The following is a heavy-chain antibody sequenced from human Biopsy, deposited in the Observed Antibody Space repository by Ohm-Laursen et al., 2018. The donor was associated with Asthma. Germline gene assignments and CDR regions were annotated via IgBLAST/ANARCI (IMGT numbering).Heavy chain of an antibody. J-gene: IGHJ4*02. CDR1: GFMFRSFG. V-gene: IGHV3-30*18. D-gene: IGHD5-12*01. CDR3: AKRRGYSGHGNDY. CDR2: ISYDGNHK. Sequence: SLRLSCTAPGFMFRSFGMHWVRQAPGKGLEWVAVISYDGNHKFYEDSVKGRFTISRDNSKNTLYLQMNSLRTEDTAVYYCAKRRGYSGHGNDYWGQGTLVIVSS.